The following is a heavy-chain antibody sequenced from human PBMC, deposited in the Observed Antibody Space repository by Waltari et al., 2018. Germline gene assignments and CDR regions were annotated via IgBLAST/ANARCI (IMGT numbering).Heavy chain of an antibody. D-gene: IGHD1-26*01. CDR1: GFSFDGDA. V-gene: IGHV3-9*03. J-gene: IGHJ3*02. CDR3: VKDMGYSGKTGAFDI. CDR2: ISWNSGSI. Sequence: EVQLVESGGGLVQPGRSLRLSCKASGFSFDGDALHWVRQVPGKGLEVGRGISWNSGSIKNSDSVKGRFTISRDNAKSSLYLQMNSLRAEDMAVYYCVKDMGYSGKTGAFDIWGQGTMVTVSS.